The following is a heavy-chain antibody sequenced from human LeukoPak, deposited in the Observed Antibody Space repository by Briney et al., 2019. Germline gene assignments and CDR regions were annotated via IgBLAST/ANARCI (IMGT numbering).Heavy chain of an antibody. J-gene: IGHJ4*02. Sequence: GGSPRLSCAASGFTFSNYWMHWVRQVPEKGLVWVSRVNPDGSNIAYANSVKGRFTSSRDNAKNTLYLQMNRLRVEDTAVYYCARGGSYGDYWGQGILVTVSS. D-gene: IGHD3-16*01. CDR1: GFTFSNYW. CDR3: ARGGSYGDY. CDR2: VNPDGSNI. V-gene: IGHV3-74*01.